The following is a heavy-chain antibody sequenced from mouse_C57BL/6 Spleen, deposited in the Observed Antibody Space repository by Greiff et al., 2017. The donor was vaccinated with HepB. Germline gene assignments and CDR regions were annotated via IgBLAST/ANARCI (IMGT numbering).Heavy chain of an antibody. D-gene: IGHD2-4*01. CDR2: IHPNSGST. J-gene: IGHJ2*01. CDR3: ASLYDYDVDYFDY. Sequence: QVQLQQPGAELVKPGASVKLSCKASGYTFTSYWMHWVKQRPGQGLEWIGMIHPNSGSTNYNEKFKSKATLTVDKSSSTAYMQLSSLTSEDSAVYYCASLYDYDVDYFDYWGQGTTLTVSS. V-gene: IGHV1-64*01. CDR1: GYTFTSYW.